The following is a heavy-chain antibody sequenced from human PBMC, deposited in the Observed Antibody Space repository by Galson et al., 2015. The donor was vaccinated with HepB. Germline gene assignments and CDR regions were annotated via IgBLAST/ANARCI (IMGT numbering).Heavy chain of an antibody. CDR3: ARDRGIRGVDY. Sequence: SLRLSCAASGFTFSSYAMHWVRQAPGKGLEWVAVISYDGSNKYYADSVKGRFTISRDNSKNTLYLQMNSLRAEDTAVYYCARDRGIRGVDYWGQGTLVTVSS. V-gene: IGHV3-30-3*01. D-gene: IGHD3-10*01. CDR1: GFTFSSYA. CDR2: ISYDGSNK. J-gene: IGHJ4*02.